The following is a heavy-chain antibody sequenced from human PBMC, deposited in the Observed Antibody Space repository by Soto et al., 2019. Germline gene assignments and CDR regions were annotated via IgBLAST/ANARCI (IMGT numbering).Heavy chain of an antibody. CDR1: GYTFTTYY. V-gene: IGHV1-46*01. CDR3: ARDPNFSLSFHYYGMDV. Sequence: QVQLVQSGAEVKKPGASVKISCKESGYTFTTYYLHWVRQATGQGLEWMGIINPDTGSTSSAQNFRGRVSVTRETYTSTVYMKLYSLSSEDTDVYYCARDPNFSLSFHYYGMDVWGHGTTVTVAS. CDR2: INPDTGST. J-gene: IGHJ6*02.